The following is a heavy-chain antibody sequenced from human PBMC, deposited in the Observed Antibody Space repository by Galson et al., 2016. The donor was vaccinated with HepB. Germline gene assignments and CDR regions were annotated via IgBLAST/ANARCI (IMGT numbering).Heavy chain of an antibody. D-gene: IGHD5-12*01. J-gene: IGHJ4*02. CDR2: ISSSRSYI. CDR3: ARDSLGGFGAHDY. CDR1: GFPFSDFT. Sequence: SLRLSCAASGFPFSDFTMNWVRQAPGKGLEWIYLISSSRSYIYYADSVKGRFTISRDNAKNSLYLLMNNLRAEDTAVCYCARDSLGGFGAHDYWGQGSLVTVSS. V-gene: IGHV3-21*01.